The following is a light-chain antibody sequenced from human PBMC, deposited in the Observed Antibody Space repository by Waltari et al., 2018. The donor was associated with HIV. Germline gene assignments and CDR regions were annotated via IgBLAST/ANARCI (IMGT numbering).Light chain of an antibody. Sequence: QSALTQPASVSGSPGQSITISCTGTSSDVGGYNYVSWYQQHPGKAPKLMIYDVSNRPSGVSNRFSGSKSRNTASLTISGLQAEDEADYYCSSYTSSNTLVFGGGTKLTVL. CDR1: SSDVGGYNY. J-gene: IGLJ2*01. CDR2: DVS. CDR3: SSYTSSNTLV. V-gene: IGLV2-14*03.